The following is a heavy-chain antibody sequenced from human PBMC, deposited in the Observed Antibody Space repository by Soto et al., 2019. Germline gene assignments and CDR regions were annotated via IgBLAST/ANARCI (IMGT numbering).Heavy chain of an antibody. V-gene: IGHV3-15*01. Sequence: PGGSLRLSCAASGFTFSNAWMSWVRQAPGKGLEWVGRIKSKTDGGTTDYAAPVKGRFTISRDDSKNTLYLQMNSLKTEDTVVDYCTTDGDSGLIVLYFEYWGQGNLVTVAS. CDR1: GFTFSNAW. CDR3: TTDGDSGLIVLYFEY. J-gene: IGHJ4*02. D-gene: IGHD3-22*01. CDR2: IKSKTDGGTT.